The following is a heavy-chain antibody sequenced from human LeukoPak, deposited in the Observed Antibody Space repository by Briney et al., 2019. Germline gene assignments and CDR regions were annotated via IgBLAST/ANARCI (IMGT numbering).Heavy chain of an antibody. CDR3: ASGHHRTSLYSGSYYVDY. V-gene: IGHV3-21*01. CDR1: GFTFSSYE. CDR2: ITSSSTYI. D-gene: IGHD1-26*01. Sequence: PGGSLRLSCAASGFTFSSYEMNWVRQAPGKGLEWVSSITSSSTYIYYADSVKGRFTISRDNAKNSLYLQMNSLRAEDTAVYYCASGHHRTSLYSGSYYVDYWGQGTLVTVSS. J-gene: IGHJ4*02.